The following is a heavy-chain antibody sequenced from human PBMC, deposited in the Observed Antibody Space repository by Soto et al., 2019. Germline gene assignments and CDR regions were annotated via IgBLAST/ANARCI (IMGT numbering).Heavy chain of an antibody. V-gene: IGHV1-24*01. CDR2: FDPEDGET. CDR1: GYTLTELS. CDR3: ATNTQYNWNDFWFDP. Sequence: GASVKVSCKVSGYTLTELSMHWVRQAPGKGLEWMGGFDPEDGETIYAQKFQGRVTMTEDTSTDTAYMELSSLRSEDTAVYYCATNTQYNWNDFWFDPWGQGTLVTVSS. D-gene: IGHD1-1*01. J-gene: IGHJ5*02.